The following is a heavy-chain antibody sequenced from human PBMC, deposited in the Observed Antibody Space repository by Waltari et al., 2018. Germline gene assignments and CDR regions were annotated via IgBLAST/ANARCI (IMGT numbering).Heavy chain of an antibody. V-gene: IGHV4-39*01. CDR2: IYYSGST. CDR3: AREVPRNGYIGLIYYYMDV. Sequence: QLQLQESGPGLVKPSETLSLTCTVSGGSLSSSSSFWGWIRQPPGKGLEWIGTIYYSGSTYYNLSLKSRVTISVDRSTNQVSLKLTSVTAADTAVYFCAREVPRNGYIGLIYYYMDVWGKGTTVTVSS. D-gene: IGHD5-12*01. J-gene: IGHJ6*03. CDR1: GGSLSSSSSF.